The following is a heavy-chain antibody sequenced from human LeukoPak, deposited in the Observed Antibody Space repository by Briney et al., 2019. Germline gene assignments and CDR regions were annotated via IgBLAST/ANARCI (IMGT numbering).Heavy chain of an antibody. V-gene: IGHV1-18*01. J-gene: IGHJ6*02. CDR2: ISAYNGNT. Sequence: ASVKVSCKASGYTFTSYGISWVRQAPGQGLEWMGWISAYNGNTNYAQKLQGRVTMTTDTSTSTAYMELRSLRSDDTAVYYCARGLGGRSGYFYLQGKEVWGQGTTVTVSS. CDR1: GYTFTSYG. D-gene: IGHD3-22*01. CDR3: ARGLGGRSGYFYLQGKEV.